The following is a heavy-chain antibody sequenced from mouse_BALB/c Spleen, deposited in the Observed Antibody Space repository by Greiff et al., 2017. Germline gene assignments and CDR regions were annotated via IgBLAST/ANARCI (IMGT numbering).Heavy chain of an antibody. J-gene: IGHJ3*01. CDR3: TSNYYGSSYDAY. CDR1: GYTFTDYE. V-gene: IGHV1-15*01. D-gene: IGHD1-1*01. CDR2: IDPETGGT. Sequence: QVHVKQSGAELVRPGASVTLSCKASGYTFTDYEMHWVKQTPVHGLEWIGAIDPETGGTAYNQKFKGKATLTADKSSSTAYMELRSLTSEDSAVYYCTSNYYGSSYDAYWGQGTLVTVSA.